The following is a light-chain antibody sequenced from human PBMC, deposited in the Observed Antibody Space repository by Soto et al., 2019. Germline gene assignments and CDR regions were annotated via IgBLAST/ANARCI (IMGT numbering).Light chain of an antibody. J-gene: IGLJ3*02. CDR3: QSYYDSMAWV. Sequence: QSVLTQPPSVSGAPGQRVTISCTGSSSNIGARYDVHWYQQLPGTAPKLLIYDNGNRPSGVPDRFSGSKSGTSASLAITGLQAEDEADYYCQSYYDSMAWVFGGGTKLTVL. CDR2: DNG. V-gene: IGLV1-40*01. CDR1: SSNIGARYD.